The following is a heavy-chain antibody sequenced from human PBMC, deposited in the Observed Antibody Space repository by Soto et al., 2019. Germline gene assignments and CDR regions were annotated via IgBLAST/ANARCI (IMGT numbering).Heavy chain of an antibody. D-gene: IGHD3-10*01. Sequence: ETLSLTCPVSGNSVSSGSYYGSWIRQTPGKGLEWIGYIYYNGRTKYNPSLKSRVTISADKSKNQFSLKLSSVTAADTAVYFCARDRDPSGGVWFDPWGQGTLVTVYS. CDR3: ARDRDPSGGVWFDP. V-gene: IGHV4-61*01. CDR2: IYYNGRT. CDR1: GNSVSSGSYY. J-gene: IGHJ5*02.